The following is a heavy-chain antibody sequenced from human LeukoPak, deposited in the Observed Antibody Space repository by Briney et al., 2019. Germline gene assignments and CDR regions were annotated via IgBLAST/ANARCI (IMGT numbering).Heavy chain of an antibody. CDR3: ARLKESVNDLSAFDS. CDR1: GYIFSSYW. Sequence: PGESLKISCKGSGYIFSSYWIGWVRKLPGKGLGWMGIIYPGDSATRYSPSFQGQVTISADKSIATASLQWASRKGSDTAMYYCARLKESVNDLSAFDSWGQGTMVTVSS. CDR2: IYPGDSAT. D-gene: IGHD5/OR15-5a*01. J-gene: IGHJ3*02. V-gene: IGHV5-51*01.